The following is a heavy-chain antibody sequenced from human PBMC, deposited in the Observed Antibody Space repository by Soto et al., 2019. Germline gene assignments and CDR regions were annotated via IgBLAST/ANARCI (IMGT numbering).Heavy chain of an antibody. CDR2: IYSGGST. D-gene: IGHD6-13*01. CDR3: AGAQIAAADPYYYYYCMDV. J-gene: IGHJ6*02. CDR1: GFTVSSNY. V-gene: IGHV3-53*01. Sequence: EVQLVESGGGLIQPGGSLRLSCAASGFTVSSNYMSWVRQAPGKGLEWVSVIYSGGSTYYADSVKGRFTISRDNSKNTLYLQMNSLRAEDTAVYYCAGAQIAAADPYYYYYCMDVWGQGTTVTVSS.